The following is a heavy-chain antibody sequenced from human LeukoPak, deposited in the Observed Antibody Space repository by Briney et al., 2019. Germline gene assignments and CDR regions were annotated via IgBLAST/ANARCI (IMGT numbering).Heavy chain of an antibody. CDR3: AREGPQARYSSSWYETALAEYFQH. Sequence: GGSLRLSCAASGFTFSSYWMSWVRQAPGKGLEWVANIKQDGSGKYYVDSVKGRFTISRDNAKNSLYLQMNSLRAEDTAVYYCAREGPQARYSSSWYETALAEYFQHWGQGTLVTVSS. V-gene: IGHV3-7*01. CDR2: IKQDGSGK. CDR1: GFTFSSYW. D-gene: IGHD6-13*01. J-gene: IGHJ1*01.